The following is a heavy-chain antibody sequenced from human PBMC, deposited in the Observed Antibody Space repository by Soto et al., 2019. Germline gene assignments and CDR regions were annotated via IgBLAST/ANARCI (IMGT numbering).Heavy chain of an antibody. CDR1: GFTFDDYD. CDR3: ARGPEKLLWFGESDY. CDR2: INWNGGST. D-gene: IGHD3-10*01. Sequence: EVQLVESGGGVVRPGGSLRLSCAASGFTFDDYDMSWVRQAPGKGLEWVSGINWNGGSTGYADSVKGRFTISRDNAKNSLYLQMNSLRAEDMALYYCARGPEKLLWFGESDYWGQGTLVTVSS. J-gene: IGHJ4*02. V-gene: IGHV3-20*04.